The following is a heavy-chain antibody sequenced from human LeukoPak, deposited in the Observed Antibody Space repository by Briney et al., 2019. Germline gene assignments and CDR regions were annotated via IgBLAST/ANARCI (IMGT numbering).Heavy chain of an antibody. Sequence: ASVKVSCKVSGYTLTQLSVHWVRQGPGKGLEWMGGFDPEDGETIYAQKFQGRVTMTEDTSTDTAYMELSSLRSEDTAVYYCATGLTYYYDSSGYRHWYFDLWGRGTLVTVSS. CDR3: ATGLTYYYDSSGYRHWYFDL. CDR1: GYTLTQLS. V-gene: IGHV1-24*01. D-gene: IGHD3-22*01. CDR2: FDPEDGET. J-gene: IGHJ2*01.